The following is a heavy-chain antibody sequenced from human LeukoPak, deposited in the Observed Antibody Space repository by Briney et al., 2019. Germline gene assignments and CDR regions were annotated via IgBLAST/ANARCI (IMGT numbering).Heavy chain of an antibody. Sequence: SETLSLTCTVSGGSISSYYWSWIRQPAGKGLEWIGRIYTSGSTNYNPSLKSRVTISVDTSKNQFSLKLSSVTAADTAVYYCARGGGSYYHDAFDIWGQGTMVTVSS. J-gene: IGHJ3*02. CDR1: GGSISSYY. V-gene: IGHV4-4*07. CDR3: ARGGGSYYHDAFDI. CDR2: IYTSGST. D-gene: IGHD1-26*01.